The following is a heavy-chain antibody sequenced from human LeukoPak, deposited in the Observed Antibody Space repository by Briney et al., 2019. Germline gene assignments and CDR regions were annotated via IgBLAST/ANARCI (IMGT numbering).Heavy chain of an antibody. CDR1: GYTFTSYG. J-gene: IGHJ4*02. V-gene: IGHV5-51*01. Sequence: ASVKVSCKASGYTFTSYGISWVRQMPGKGLEWMGIIYPGDSDTRYSPSFQGQVTISVDKSVSAAYPQWSSLKASDTAMYYCASPPTRECSSISCPLSYWGQGTLVTVSS. CDR3: ASPPTRECSSISCPLSY. CDR2: IYPGDSDT. D-gene: IGHD2-2*01.